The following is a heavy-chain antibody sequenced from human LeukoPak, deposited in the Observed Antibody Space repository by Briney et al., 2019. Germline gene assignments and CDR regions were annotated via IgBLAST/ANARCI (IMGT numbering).Heavy chain of an antibody. D-gene: IGHD2-2*01. CDR3: ARRQGCSSTSCPPDY. Sequence: GESLKISCRGSGYSFNTYWIGWVRQMPGKGLEWMGIIYPGDSDTRYCPSFQGQVTMSADKSINTAYLQWSSLKASDTAMYYCARRQGCSSTSCPPDYWGQGTLVTVSS. CDR1: GYSFNTYW. J-gene: IGHJ4*02. CDR2: IYPGDSDT. V-gene: IGHV5-51*01.